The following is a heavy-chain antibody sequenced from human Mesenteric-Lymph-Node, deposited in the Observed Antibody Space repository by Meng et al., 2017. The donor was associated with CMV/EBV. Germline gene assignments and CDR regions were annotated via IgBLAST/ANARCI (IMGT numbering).Heavy chain of an antibody. CDR1: GYTFTGYY. V-gene: IGHV1-2*02. CDR3: ARDEYSNGSFRFYFGMDV. D-gene: IGHD5-18*01. CDR2: INPNSGDS. Sequence: ASVKVSCKASGYTFTGYYMHWVRQAPGQGLEWMGWINPNSGDSNYAQRFQGRVTMTRDTSITTAYMELSSLRSDDTAVYYCARDEYSNGSFRFYFGMDVWGQGSTVTVSS. J-gene: IGHJ6*02.